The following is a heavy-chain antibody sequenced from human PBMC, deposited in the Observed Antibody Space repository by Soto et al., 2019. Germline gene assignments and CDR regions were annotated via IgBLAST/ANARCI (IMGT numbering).Heavy chain of an antibody. CDR2: ISPSSLAT. J-gene: IGHJ4*02. D-gene: IGHD2-21*01. V-gene: IGHV1-2*02. CDR1: GYTFTGYY. Sequence: GASVKVSCKASGYTFTGYYIHWVRQAPGQGLEWMGWISPSSLATNYAQRFQGMVTMSRDRATSTVYMELSRLRSEDTAVYYCAREDAERATRFLDYWGQGTVVTVSS. CDR3: AREDAERATRFLDY.